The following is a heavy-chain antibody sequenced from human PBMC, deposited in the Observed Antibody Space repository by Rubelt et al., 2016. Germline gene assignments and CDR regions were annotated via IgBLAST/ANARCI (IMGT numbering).Heavy chain of an antibody. Sequence: QVQLQESGPGLVKPSETLSLTCTVSGGSISSYYWSWIRQPPGKGLEWIGYIYYSGSTYYTPSLKSRVTISVDTSKNQFSLRLSVVTAADTAGYYCGRGSVVAATLDWFDPGGQGTLVTVSS. CDR3: GRGSVVAATLDWFDP. J-gene: IGHJ5*02. V-gene: IGHV4-59*12. CDR1: GGSISSYY. D-gene: IGHD2-15*01. CDR2: IYYSGST.